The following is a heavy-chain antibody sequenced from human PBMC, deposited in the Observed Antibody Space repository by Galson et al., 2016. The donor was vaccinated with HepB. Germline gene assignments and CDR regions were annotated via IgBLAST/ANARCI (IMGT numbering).Heavy chain of an antibody. D-gene: IGHD6-13*01. CDR2: IYFSGST. CDR1: GGSINTGAYY. J-gene: IGHJ4*02. Sequence: TLSLTCTVSGGSINTGAYYWSWIRQHPGEGLEWIGYIYFSGSTNYNPSLKSRVTISVDTSKNQFSPKLNSMTAADTAVYYCARTGYGSSGFFFDYWGLGTLSPSPQ. CDR3: ARTGYGSSGFFFDY. V-gene: IGHV4-31*03.